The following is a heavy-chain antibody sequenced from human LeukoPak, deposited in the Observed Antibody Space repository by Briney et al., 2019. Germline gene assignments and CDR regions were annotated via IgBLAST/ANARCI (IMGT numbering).Heavy chain of an antibody. V-gene: IGHV1-8*02. CDR1: GYTFTGYY. CDR2: INPNSGNT. D-gene: IGHD4-23*01. Sequence: ASVKVSCKASGYTFTGYYMHWVRQAPGQGLEWMGWINPNSGNTGYAQKFQGRVTMTRNTSISTAYMELSSLRSEDTAVYYCARVDYGGTQGFDPWGQGTLVTVSS. J-gene: IGHJ5*02. CDR3: ARVDYGGTQGFDP.